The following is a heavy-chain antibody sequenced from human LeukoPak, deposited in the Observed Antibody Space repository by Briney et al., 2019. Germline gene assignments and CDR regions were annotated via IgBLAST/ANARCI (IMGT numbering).Heavy chain of an antibody. J-gene: IGHJ4*02. V-gene: IGHV3-30*02. CDR3: AKDAPTGRDFDY. D-gene: IGHD1-26*01. Sequence: GGSLRLSCAASGFIFSSYSMHWVRQAPGKGLEWVAFIRYDGSNKYYADSVKGRFTISRDNSKNTLYLQMNSLRAEDTAVYYCAKDAPTGRDFDYWGQGTLVTVSS. CDR2: IRYDGSNK. CDR1: GFIFSSYS.